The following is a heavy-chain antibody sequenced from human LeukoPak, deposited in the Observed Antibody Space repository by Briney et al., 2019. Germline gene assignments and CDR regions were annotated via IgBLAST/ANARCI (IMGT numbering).Heavy chain of an antibody. J-gene: IGHJ4*02. CDR2: ISGSGGSA. D-gene: IGHD3-9*01. CDR1: GFTFSSHA. Sequence: PGGSLRLSCAASGFTFSSHAMSWVRQAPGKGLEWVSAISGSGGSAYYADSVKGRFTISRDNSKNTLYLQMNSLRAEDTAVYYCAKAEYYDILTGYYDFDYWGQGTLVTVSS. V-gene: IGHV3-23*01. CDR3: AKAEYYDILTGYYDFDY.